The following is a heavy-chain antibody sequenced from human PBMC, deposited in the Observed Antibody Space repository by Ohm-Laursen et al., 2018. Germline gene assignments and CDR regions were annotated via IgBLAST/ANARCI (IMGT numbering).Heavy chain of an antibody. V-gene: IGHV3-48*03. CDR2: ISISGSTT. D-gene: IGHD3-10*01. J-gene: IGHJ4*02. CDR3: ARRADYYGSGCYKY. Sequence: LSLTCAASGFTFSSYEMNWVRQAPGKGLEWISHISISGSTTYYTDSVKGRFTISRDNARSAVYLEMNGLRVEETAVYYCARRADYYGSGCYKYWGQGTLVTVSS. CDR1: GFTFSSYE.